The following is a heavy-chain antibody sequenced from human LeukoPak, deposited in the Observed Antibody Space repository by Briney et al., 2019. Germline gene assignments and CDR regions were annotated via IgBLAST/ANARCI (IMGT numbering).Heavy chain of an antibody. D-gene: IGHD6-19*01. V-gene: IGHV3-20*04. Sequence: AGESLRLSCAASGFTFDDYGMSWVRQAPGKGLEWVSGINWSGGSTSYADSVKGRFTISRDNVKNSLYLQMNSLRGEDTALYYCTRVGSQWYCGQGTLVSVSS. CDR1: GFTFDDYG. CDR3: TRVGSQWY. J-gene: IGHJ4*02. CDR2: INWSGGST.